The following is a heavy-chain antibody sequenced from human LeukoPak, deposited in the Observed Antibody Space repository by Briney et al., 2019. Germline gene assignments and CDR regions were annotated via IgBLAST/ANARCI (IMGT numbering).Heavy chain of an antibody. J-gene: IGHJ6*02. V-gene: IGHV3-11*01. CDR3: ARDHVIGDFSSGYYQYYYYGMDV. Sequence: KPGGSLRLSCAATGFTFSDYYMSWIRQAPGKGLEWVSYISSSGSTIYYADSVKGRFTISRDNAKNSLYLQMNSLRAEDTAVYYCARDHVIGDFSSGYYQYYYYGMDVWGQGTTVTVSS. CDR2: ISSSGSTI. D-gene: IGHD3-3*01. CDR1: GFTFSDYY.